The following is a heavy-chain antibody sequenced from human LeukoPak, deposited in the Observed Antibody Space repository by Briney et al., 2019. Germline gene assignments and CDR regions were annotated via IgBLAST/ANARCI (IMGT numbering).Heavy chain of an antibody. CDR3: ARGALIIAAAGTRWFDP. J-gene: IGHJ5*02. D-gene: IGHD6-13*01. Sequence: ASVKVSCKASGYTFTDSYIHWVRQAPGQGLEWVGWINPNSGDTNSAQKFQGRVTMTRDTSISTAYMELSRLRSDDTAVYYCARGALIIAAAGTRWFDPWGQGTLVTVSS. CDR1: GYTFTDSY. CDR2: INPNSGDT. V-gene: IGHV1-2*02.